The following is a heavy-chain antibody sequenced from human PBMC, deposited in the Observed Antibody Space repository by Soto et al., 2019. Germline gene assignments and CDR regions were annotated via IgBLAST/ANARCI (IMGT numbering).Heavy chain of an antibody. V-gene: IGHV4-31*03. CDR2: IYYSGST. Sequence: NPSETLSLTCTVSGGSISSGGYYWSWIRQHPGKGLEWIGYIYYSGSTYYNPSLKSRVTISVDTSKNQFSLKLSSVTAADTAVYYCARSYPNTSFGVVPSRGLDVWGQGTTVTVSS. CDR1: GGSISSGGYY. CDR3: ARSYPNTSFGVVPSRGLDV. J-gene: IGHJ6*02. D-gene: IGHD3-3*01.